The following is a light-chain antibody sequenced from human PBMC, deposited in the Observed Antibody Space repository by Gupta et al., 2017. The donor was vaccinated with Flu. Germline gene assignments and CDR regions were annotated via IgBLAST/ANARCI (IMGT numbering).Light chain of an antibody. CDR1: SGSVSTSYY. CDR2: TTN. Sequence: QTVVTPEPSFSVSPGGTVTLTCGLNSGSVSTSYYPSWYQQTPGQAPRTLIYTTNARSSGVPDRFSCSIHGNKAALTITGAQADEESDYYCSLYRGRGKWVFGGGTKVTVL. V-gene: IGLV8-61*01. J-gene: IGLJ3*02. CDR3: SLYRGRGKWV.